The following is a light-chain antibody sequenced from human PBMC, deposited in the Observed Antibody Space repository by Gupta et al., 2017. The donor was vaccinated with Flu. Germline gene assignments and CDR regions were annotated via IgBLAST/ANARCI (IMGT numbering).Light chain of an antibody. CDR1: STTIGSHY. V-gene: IGLV1-47*01. Sequence: SVLTQPPSVSATPGQRVTISCSGRSTTIGSHYGYWYQQVPGSAPTLLIFTNNQRPSGVPDRFAGSKSGTSGSLAINGLRSEDEADYYCASWDDGFAVFGGGTKLTVL. J-gene: IGLJ2*01. CDR3: ASWDDGFAV. CDR2: TNN.